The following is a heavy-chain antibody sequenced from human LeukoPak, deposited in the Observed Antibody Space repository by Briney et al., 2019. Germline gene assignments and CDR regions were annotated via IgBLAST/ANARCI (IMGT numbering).Heavy chain of an antibody. CDR3: ARTIFGVVTGLMWGYYYYMDV. V-gene: IGHV3-23*01. CDR2: VSGSGDST. D-gene: IGHD3-3*01. Sequence: GGSLRLSCAASGFTFSSYAMSWVRQAPGKGLEWVSTVSGSGDSTWYADSVKGRFAISRDNSKSTLYLQMNSLRAEDTAVYYCARTIFGVVTGLMWGYYYYMDVWGKGTTVTVSS. J-gene: IGHJ6*03. CDR1: GFTFSSYA.